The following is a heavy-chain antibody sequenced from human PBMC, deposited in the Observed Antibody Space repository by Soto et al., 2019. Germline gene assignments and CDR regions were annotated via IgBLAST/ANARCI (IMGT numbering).Heavy chain of an antibody. CDR2: INPNSGGT. Sequence: ASVKVSCKASGYTFTGYYMHWVRQAPGQGLERMGWINPNSGGTNYAQKFQGWVTMTRDTSISTAYMELSRLRSDDTAVYYCARERGSGSSYFDYWGQGTLVTVSS. CDR3: ARERGSGSSYFDY. J-gene: IGHJ4*02. CDR1: GYTFTGYY. V-gene: IGHV1-2*04. D-gene: IGHD3-10*01.